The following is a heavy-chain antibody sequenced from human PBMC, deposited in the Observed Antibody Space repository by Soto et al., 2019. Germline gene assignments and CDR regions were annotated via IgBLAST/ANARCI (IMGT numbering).Heavy chain of an antibody. CDR1: GGTFSSYA. D-gene: IGHD6-13*01. V-gene: IGHV1-69*13. CDR2: IIPIFGTA. CDR3: ARTGLAGSWYEAAGGSNPRNWFDP. Sequence: SVEVSRKXSGGTFSSYAISWVRQAPGQGLAWMGGIIPIFGTANYAQKFQGRVTITADESTSTAYMELSSLRSEDTAVYYCARTGLAGSWYEAAGGSNPRNWFDPWGQGTLVTVSS. J-gene: IGHJ5*02.